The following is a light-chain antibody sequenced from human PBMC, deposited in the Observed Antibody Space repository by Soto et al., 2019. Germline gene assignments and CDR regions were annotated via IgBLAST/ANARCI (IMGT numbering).Light chain of an antibody. J-gene: IGLJ1*01. CDR1: SSDVGGYSY. CDR3: SSYTSSSLYV. Sequence: QSALTQPASVSGSPGQSITISCTGTSSDVGGYSYVSWYQQLPGKAPKLMIYDVSDRPSGVSNRFSGSKSGNTASLTISGLQAEDEADYYCSSYTSSSLYVFGTGTKLT. V-gene: IGLV2-14*01. CDR2: DVS.